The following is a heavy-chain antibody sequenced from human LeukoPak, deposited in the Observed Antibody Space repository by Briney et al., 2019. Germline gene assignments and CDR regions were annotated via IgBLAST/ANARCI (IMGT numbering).Heavy chain of an antibody. V-gene: IGHV3-23*01. D-gene: IGHD3-10*01. CDR3: ASLRSGNYTSFDF. Sequence: GGSLRLSCAAWGYHLSRYAMRWVRRAPGKGGVWVSSIGGSGGSTSYADSVRGRFTISTDNYKNTLYLQMNSLTGEHTAVYYCASLRSGNYTSFDFWGQGSLVTASS. J-gene: IGHJ4*02. CDR1: GYHLSRYA. CDR2: IGGSGGST.